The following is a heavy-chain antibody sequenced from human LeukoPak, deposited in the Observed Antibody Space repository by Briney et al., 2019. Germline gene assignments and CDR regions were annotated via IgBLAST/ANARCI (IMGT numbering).Heavy chain of an antibody. CDR1: GFSFSTYA. V-gene: IGHV3-23*01. Sequence: GGSLRLSCAASGFSFSTYAMSWVRQAPGKGLEWVSGVNGNGGSTSYSDSVKGRFTIFRDNSKNTVYLQMNSLRVEDTAVYYCAKSLYGGCDYWGQGTVVTVSS. J-gene: IGHJ4*02. CDR2: VNGNGGST. CDR3: AKSLYGGCDY. D-gene: IGHD3-16*02.